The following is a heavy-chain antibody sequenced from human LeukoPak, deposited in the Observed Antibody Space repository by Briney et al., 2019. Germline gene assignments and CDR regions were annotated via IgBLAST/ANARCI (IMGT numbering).Heavy chain of an antibody. J-gene: IGHJ6*03. D-gene: IGHD1-26*01. CDR3: AKVAKWETPYYYYYYYMDV. CDR2: ISYDGSNK. Sequence: GGSLRLSCAASGFTFSSYGMHWVRQAPGKGLEWVAVISYDGSNKYYADSVKGRFTISRDNSKNTLYLQMNSLRAEDTAVYYCAKVAKWETPYYYYYYYMDVWGKGTTVTVSS. CDR1: GFTFSSYG. V-gene: IGHV3-30*18.